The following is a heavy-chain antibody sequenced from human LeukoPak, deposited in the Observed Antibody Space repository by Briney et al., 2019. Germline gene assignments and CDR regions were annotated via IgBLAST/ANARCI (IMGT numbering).Heavy chain of an antibody. J-gene: IGHJ4*02. D-gene: IGHD3-16*01. CDR3: TTDHTDIGRYIGFGGTGVF. CDR1: GFTFSRAW. Sequence: PGGSLRLSCVASGFTFSRAWMSWVRQAPGKGLEWVGHIKSKGDGETTDYGAPVKERFIISSDDSKSTLYLQMNNLQSEDTGLYYCTTDHTDIGRYIGFGGTGVFWGQGTLATVSS. V-gene: IGHV3-15*01. CDR2: IKSKGDGETT.